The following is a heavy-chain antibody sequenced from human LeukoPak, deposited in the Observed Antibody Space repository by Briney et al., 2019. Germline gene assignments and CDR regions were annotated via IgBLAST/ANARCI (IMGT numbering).Heavy chain of an antibody. CDR1: GYTFTSYG. CDR2: ISAYNGNT. D-gene: IGHD3-16*01. V-gene: IGHV1-18*01. Sequence: GASVKVSCKASGYTFTSYGISWVRQAPGQGLEWMGWISAYNGNTNYAQKLQGRVTMTTDTSTSTAYMELRSLRSDDTAVYYCARKRGNRLPNYYMDVWGKGTTVTVSS. J-gene: IGHJ6*03. CDR3: ARKRGNRLPNYYMDV.